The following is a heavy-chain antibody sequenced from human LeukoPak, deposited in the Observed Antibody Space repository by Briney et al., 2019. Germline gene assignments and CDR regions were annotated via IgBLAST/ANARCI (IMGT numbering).Heavy chain of an antibody. CDR3: VMAPPGD. D-gene: IGHD2-21*01. CDR1: GFSVSDKH. J-gene: IGHJ4*02. Sequence: GGSLRLSCAVSGFSVSDKHMAWVRQAPGKGLKWASVINSGGDTNYADSVKGRFTISRDISKNTVFLQMDNLSSDDTAVYYCVMAPPGDWGLGTLVAVSS. CDR2: INSGGDT. V-gene: IGHV3-53*01.